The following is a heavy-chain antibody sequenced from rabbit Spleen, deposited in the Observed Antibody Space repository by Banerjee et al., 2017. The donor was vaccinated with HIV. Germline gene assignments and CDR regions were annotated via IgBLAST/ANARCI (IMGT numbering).Heavy chain of an antibody. CDR1: GFSFSSSYY. Sequence: QEQLKESGGGLVKPEGSLTLTCTASGFSFSSSYYMCWVRQAPGKGLEWIACINVYSSGITYYANWAKGRFTISKTSSTTVTLQMTSLTAADTATYFCGRDLPSSSGYSGHFNLWGPGTLVTVS. J-gene: IGHJ4*01. CDR2: INVYSSGIT. V-gene: IGHV1S45*01. D-gene: IGHD1-1*01. CDR3: GRDLPSSSGYSGHFNL.